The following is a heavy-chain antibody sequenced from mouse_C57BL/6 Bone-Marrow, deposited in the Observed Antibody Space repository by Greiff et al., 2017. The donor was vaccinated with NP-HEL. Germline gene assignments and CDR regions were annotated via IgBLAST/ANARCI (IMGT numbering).Heavy chain of an antibody. J-gene: IGHJ3*01. CDR2: IHPNSGST. CDR1: GYTFTSYW. D-gene: IGHD2-3*01. Sequence: QVQLQQPGAELVKPGASVKLSCKASGYTFTSYWMHWVKQRPGQGLEWIGMIHPNSGSTNYNEKFKSKATLTVAKSSSPAYMQRSSLTSEDSAVYYCARNDERARWLLAYWGQGNLVTVSA. CDR3: ARNDERARWLLAY. V-gene: IGHV1-64*01.